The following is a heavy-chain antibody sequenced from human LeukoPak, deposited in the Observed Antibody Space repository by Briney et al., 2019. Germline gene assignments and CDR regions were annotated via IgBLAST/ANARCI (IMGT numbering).Heavy chain of an antibody. CDR1: GFTFSSYA. D-gene: IGHD3-9*01. Sequence: PGGSLRLSCAASGFTFSSYAMSWVRQAPGKGLEWVSVISASGGSTYYADSVKGRFTISRDNSKNTLYLQMNSLRVEDTAVYYCAKDPYATLTGYRYYFDYWGQGTLVTVSS. CDR2: ISASGGST. V-gene: IGHV3-23*01. CDR3: AKDPYATLTGYRYYFDY. J-gene: IGHJ4*02.